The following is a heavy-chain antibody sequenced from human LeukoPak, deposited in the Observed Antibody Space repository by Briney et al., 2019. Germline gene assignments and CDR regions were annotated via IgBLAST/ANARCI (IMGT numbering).Heavy chain of an antibody. D-gene: IGHD5-18*01. J-gene: IGHJ6*03. CDR3: AIGRYSYSYSFYYYYYYMDV. Sequence: ASVKVSCKASGYTFTGYYIHWVRQAPGQGLEWMGGFDPEDGETIYAQKFQGRVTMTEDTSTDTAYMELSSLRSEDTAVYYCAIGRYSYSYSFYYYYYYMDVWGKGTTVTVSS. CDR1: GYTFTGYY. CDR2: FDPEDGET. V-gene: IGHV1-24*01.